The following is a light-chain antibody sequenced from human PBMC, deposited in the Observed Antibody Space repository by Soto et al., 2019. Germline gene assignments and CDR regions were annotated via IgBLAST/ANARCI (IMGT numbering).Light chain of an antibody. CDR3: QSYDSSPHVV. CDR1: SSNIGAGYD. J-gene: IGLJ2*01. Sequence: VLTQPPSVSGAPGQRVTISCTGSSSNIGAGYDVHWYQQLPGTAPKLLIYGNSNRPSGVPDRFSGSKSGTSASLAITGLQAEDEADYYCQSYDSSPHVVFGGGTKLTVL. V-gene: IGLV1-40*01. CDR2: GNS.